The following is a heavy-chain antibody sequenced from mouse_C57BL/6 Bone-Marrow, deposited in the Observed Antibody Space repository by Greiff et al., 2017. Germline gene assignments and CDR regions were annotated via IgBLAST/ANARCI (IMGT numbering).Heavy chain of an antibody. J-gene: IGHJ3*01. CDR2: INPSSGYT. CDR1: GYTFTSYT. V-gene: IGHV1-4*01. Sequence: VQLQQSGAELARPGASVKMSCKASGYTFTSYTMHWVKQRPGQGLEWIGYINPSSGYTKYNQKFKDKATLTADKYSSTAYMQLSSLTSEDSAVYYCARLGLIATTVAFWGQGTLVTVSA. CDR3: ARLGLIATTVAF. D-gene: IGHD1-2*01.